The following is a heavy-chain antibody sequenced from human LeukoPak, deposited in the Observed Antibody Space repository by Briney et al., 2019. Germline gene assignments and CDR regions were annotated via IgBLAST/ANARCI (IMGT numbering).Heavy chain of an antibody. V-gene: IGHV4-38-2*01. CDR1: GYSMSSGYY. Sequence: SETLSLTCAVSGYSMSSGYYWGWIRQPPGKGLEWIGSIYHSGSTYYNPSLKSRVTISVDTSKNQFSLRLSSVTAADTAVYRCARGTGGYYANFDYWGQGTLVTVSS. J-gene: IGHJ4*02. CDR3: ARGTGGYYANFDY. CDR2: IYHSGST. D-gene: IGHD3-10*01.